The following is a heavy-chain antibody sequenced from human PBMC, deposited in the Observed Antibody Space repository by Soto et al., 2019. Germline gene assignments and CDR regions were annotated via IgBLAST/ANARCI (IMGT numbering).Heavy chain of an antibody. J-gene: IGHJ4*02. V-gene: IGHV1-8*01. CDR3: SRAVGIAVTGLGL. D-gene: IGHD6-19*01. Sequence: QERLVQSGAELRRPGASVKISCRASGYNFPSFNVNWVRRASGQGPEWLGWMNPTNGNAAFARDSKGRVTLTRDLSTETAYLELGGLSSGDTAIYYCSRAVGIAVTGLGLWGPVTVVTVS. CDR2: MNPTNGNA. CDR1: GYNFPSFN.